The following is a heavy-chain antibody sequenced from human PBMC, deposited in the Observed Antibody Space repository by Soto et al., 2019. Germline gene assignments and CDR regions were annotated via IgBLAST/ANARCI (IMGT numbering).Heavy chain of an antibody. CDR1: GFTFSSYS. CDR3: ARWSWLGIEGYYYGMDV. V-gene: IGHV3-21*01. Sequence: EVQLVESGGGLVKPGGSLRLSCAASGFTFSSYSMNWVRQAPGKGLEWVSSISSSSSYIYYADSVKGRFTISRDNAKNSLCLQMNSLRAEDTAVYYCARWSWLGIEGYYYGMDVWGRGTTVTVSS. CDR2: ISSSSSYI. J-gene: IGHJ6*02. D-gene: IGHD6-19*01.